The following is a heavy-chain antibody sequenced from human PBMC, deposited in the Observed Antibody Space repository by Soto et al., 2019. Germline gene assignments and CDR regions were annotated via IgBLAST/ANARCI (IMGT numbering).Heavy chain of an antibody. V-gene: IGHV3-53*04. CDR3: ARSAGTSKGNAFDI. CDR1: GFTVSSNY. CDR2: IYSGGST. Sequence: GGSLRLSCAASGFTVSSNYKSWVRQAPGKGLEWVSVIYSGGSTYYADSVKGRFTISRHNSKNTLYLQMNSLRAEDTAVYYCARSAGTSKGNAFDIWGQGTMVTVSS. J-gene: IGHJ3*02. D-gene: IGHD6-13*01.